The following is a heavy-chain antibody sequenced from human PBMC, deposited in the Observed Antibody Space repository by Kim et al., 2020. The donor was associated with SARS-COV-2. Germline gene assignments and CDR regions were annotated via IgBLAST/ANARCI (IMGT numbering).Heavy chain of an antibody. CDR1: GYSFTRNS. Sequence: ASVKVSCKASGYSFTRNSMNWVRQAPGQGLEWVGDTSTNTGNPTSDQGFAGRFALPLDTSVTTAYRQTSSLKAADTAVYYCARDRSSLSLDSWGQGTLVTVSS. V-gene: IGHV7-4-1*02. D-gene: IGHD2-2*01. CDR2: TSTNTGNP. J-gene: IGHJ4*02. CDR3: ARDRSSLSLDS.